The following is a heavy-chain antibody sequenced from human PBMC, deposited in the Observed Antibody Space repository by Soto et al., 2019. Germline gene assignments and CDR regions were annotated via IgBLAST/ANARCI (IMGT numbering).Heavy chain of an antibody. CDR2: ISGSGGST. CDR3: AKDRREIAPLLYYYYGMDV. J-gene: IGHJ6*02. Sequence: GSLRLSCAASGFTFSSYAMSWVRQAPGKGLEWVSAISGSGGSTYYADSVKGRFTISRDNSKNTLYLQMNSLRAEDTAVYYCAKDRREIAPLLYYYYGMDVWGQGTTVTVSS. V-gene: IGHV3-23*01. D-gene: IGHD6-13*01. CDR1: GFTFSSYA.